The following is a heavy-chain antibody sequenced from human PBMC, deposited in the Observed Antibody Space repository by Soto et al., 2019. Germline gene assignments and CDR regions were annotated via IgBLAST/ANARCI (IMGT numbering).Heavy chain of an antibody. Sequence: KASETLSLTCTVSGGSISSYYWSWIRQPPGKGLEWIGYIYYSGSTNYNPSLKSRVTISVDTSKNQFSLKLSSVTAADTAVYYCARSWRYYYGSGSYYYYYMDVWGKGTTVTVSS. D-gene: IGHD3-10*01. CDR2: IYYSGST. J-gene: IGHJ6*03. V-gene: IGHV4-59*01. CDR3: ARSWRYYYGSGSYYYYYMDV. CDR1: GGSISSYY.